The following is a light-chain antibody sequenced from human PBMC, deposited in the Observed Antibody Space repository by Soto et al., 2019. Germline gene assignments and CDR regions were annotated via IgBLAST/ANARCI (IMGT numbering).Light chain of an antibody. V-gene: IGLV4-69*01. CDR1: SGHSSDA. J-gene: IGLJ2*01. Sequence: QTVVTQSPSASASLGASVKLTCTLSSGHSSDAIAWHQQQPEKGPRFLMNLNNDGSHTKGDGIPDRFSGSSSGAERYLTISSLQSEDEADYYCQTWGTGIVIFGGGTKVTVL. CDR3: QTWGTGIVI. CDR2: LNNDGSH.